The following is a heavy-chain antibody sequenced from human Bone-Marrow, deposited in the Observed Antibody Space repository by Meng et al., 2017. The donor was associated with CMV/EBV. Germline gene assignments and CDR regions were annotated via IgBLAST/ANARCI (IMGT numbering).Heavy chain of an antibody. CDR2: ISGSGGST. CDR3: ARDRGYSYAHPDY. D-gene: IGHD5-18*01. Sequence: GGSLRLSCAASGFTFSSYAMSWVRQAPGKGLEWVSAISGSGGSTYYADSVKGRFTISRDNSKNTLYLQMNSLRAEDTAVYYCARDRGYSYAHPDYWGQGTLVTVSS. CDR1: GFTFSSYA. J-gene: IGHJ4*02. V-gene: IGHV3-23*01.